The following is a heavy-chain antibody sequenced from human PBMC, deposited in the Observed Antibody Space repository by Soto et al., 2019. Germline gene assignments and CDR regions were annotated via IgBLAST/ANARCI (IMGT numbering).Heavy chain of an antibody. D-gene: IGHD1-26*01. Sequence: QITLKESGPPLVKPTQTLTLTCTFSGFSLSTSGVGVGWIRQPPGKALEWLALIYWDDDKRYSPSLKSRLTITKDTSKIQVVLTMTNMDPVDTATYYCAPIVGATGWFDPWGQGTLVTVSS. CDR3: APIVGATGWFDP. V-gene: IGHV2-5*02. J-gene: IGHJ5*02. CDR1: GFSLSTSGVG. CDR2: IYWDDDK.